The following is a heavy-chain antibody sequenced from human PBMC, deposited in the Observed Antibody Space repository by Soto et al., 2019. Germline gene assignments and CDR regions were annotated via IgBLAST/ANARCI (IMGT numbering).Heavy chain of an antibody. J-gene: IGHJ4*02. V-gene: IGHV3-33*01. D-gene: IGHD3-22*01. CDR1: GFTFSSNG. CDR3: ARWLPYYDASSGYDYFDY. CDR2: IWYDGRTK. Sequence: QVQLVESWGGVVQPGRSLRLSCSASGFTFSSNGMHWVRQAPGKGLEWVAVIWYDGRTKYYAGYVMGRFTISRDNSKNTLYVEMNRLRAEETAVYYWARWLPYYDASSGYDYFDYWGQGTLVPVSS.